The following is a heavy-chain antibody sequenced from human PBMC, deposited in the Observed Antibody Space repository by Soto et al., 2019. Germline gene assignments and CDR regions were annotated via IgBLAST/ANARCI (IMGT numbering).Heavy chain of an antibody. CDR3: ARDRLMATAGTARHYFGLDV. V-gene: IGHV4-31*03. CDR2: IYYSGST. D-gene: IGHD5-18*01. J-gene: IGHJ6*02. CDR1: GGSIRSGGYY. Sequence: SETLSLTCTVSGGSIRSGGYYWSWVRQSPRRGLEWIGNIYYSGSTYYNPSLKSRLTISVDTSKNQFSLNLSSVTAADTAVYYCARDRLMATAGTARHYFGLDVWAQGTTVTVSS.